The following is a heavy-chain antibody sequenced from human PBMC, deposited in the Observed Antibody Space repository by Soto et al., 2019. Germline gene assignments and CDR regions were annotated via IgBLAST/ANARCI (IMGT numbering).Heavy chain of an antibody. Sequence: QLQLVESGGGVVQRGRSLRLSCAPSGFTISSYGMHWARQAPGKGLEWVAVIWYDGSNKVYADSVKGRFTISRDNSKNTLYLQMNSLRAEDTAVYYCARDLSGDYGALDTWGQGTMVTVSS. V-gene: IGHV3-33*01. CDR2: IWYDGSNK. CDR3: ARDLSGDYGALDT. CDR1: GFTISSYG. D-gene: IGHD4-17*01. J-gene: IGHJ3*02.